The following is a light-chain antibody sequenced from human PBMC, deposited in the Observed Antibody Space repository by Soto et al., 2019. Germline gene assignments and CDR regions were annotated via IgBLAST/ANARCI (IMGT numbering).Light chain of an antibody. Sequence: DIQMIQSPSTLSASVGDRVTITCRASQSISSWLDWYQQKPGKAPKLLIYDASSLESGVPSRFSGSGSGTEFTLTISSLQPDDFATYYCQQYHTYPGTFGQGTKVETK. CDR3: QQYHTYPGT. V-gene: IGKV1-5*01. CDR1: QSISSW. CDR2: DAS. J-gene: IGKJ1*01.